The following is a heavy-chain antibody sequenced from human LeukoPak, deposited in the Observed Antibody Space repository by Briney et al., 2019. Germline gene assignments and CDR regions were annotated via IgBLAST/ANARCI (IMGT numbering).Heavy chain of an antibody. CDR3: AGRVTGYSSGYVY. J-gene: IGHJ4*02. CDR2: IYSGDST. Sequence: PGGSLRLSCAASGFTVNSNSMSWVRQATGKGLECVAAIYSGDSTYYPDSVKGRFSISRDNSENIVYLQMNNLRAEDTAVYYCAGRVTGYSSGYVYWGQGTLVTVSS. D-gene: IGHD5-18*01. V-gene: IGHV3-53*01. CDR1: GFTVNSNS.